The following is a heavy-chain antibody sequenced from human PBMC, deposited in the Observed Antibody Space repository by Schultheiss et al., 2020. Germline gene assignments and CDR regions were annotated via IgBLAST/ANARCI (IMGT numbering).Heavy chain of an antibody. CDR2: IHSDGVSI. Sequence: GESLKISCAASGFTFSSYGMHWVRQAPGKGLEWVSRIHSDGVSITYADSVKGRFTISRDNSKNTLYLQMNSLRVEDTGVYFCTREVVVSFGMDVWGQGTTVTVSS. CDR3: TREVVVSFGMDV. CDR1: GFTFSSYG. J-gene: IGHJ6*02. D-gene: IGHD3-16*01. V-gene: IGHV3-74*01.